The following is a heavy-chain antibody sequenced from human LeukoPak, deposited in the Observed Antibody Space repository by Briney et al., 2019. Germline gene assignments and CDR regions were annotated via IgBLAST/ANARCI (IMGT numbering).Heavy chain of an antibody. Sequence: GGSLRLPCAASGFTFSSYGMHWVRQAPGKGLEWVAVIWYDGSNKYYADSVKGRFTISRDNSKNTLYLQMNSLRAEDTAMYYCARGDDSGYYDYFDYWGQGALVAVSS. CDR1: GFTFSSYG. V-gene: IGHV3-33*01. D-gene: IGHD3-22*01. CDR2: IWYDGSNK. CDR3: ARGDDSGYYDYFDY. J-gene: IGHJ4*02.